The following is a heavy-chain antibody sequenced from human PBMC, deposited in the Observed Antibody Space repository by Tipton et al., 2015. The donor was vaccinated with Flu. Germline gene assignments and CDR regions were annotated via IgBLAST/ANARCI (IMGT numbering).Heavy chain of an antibody. CDR1: GASITTTNW. Sequence: GSLRLSCAVSGASITTTNWWSWVRQPPGKGLEWIGEIYHNGSTNFNPSLKSRVSILLDKSKSQFSLTLTSVTAADTAVYYCARRSSYRSFTAFYWGRGTPVTVSS. CDR3: ARRSSYRSFTAFY. CDR2: IYHNGST. V-gene: IGHV4-4*02. J-gene: IGHJ1*01. D-gene: IGHD2-2*01.